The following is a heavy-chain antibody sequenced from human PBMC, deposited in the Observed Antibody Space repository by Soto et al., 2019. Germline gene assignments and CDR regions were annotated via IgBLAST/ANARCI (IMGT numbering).Heavy chain of an antibody. CDR1: GFTFDDYT. J-gene: IGHJ6*02. Sequence: GGSLRLSCAASGFTFDDYTMHWVRQAPGKGLEWVSLISWDGGSTYYADSVKGRFTISRDNSKNSLYLQMNGLRTEDTALYYCAKVYLDYYYYGMDVWGQGTTVTVSS. CDR2: ISWDGGST. CDR3: AKVYLDYYYYGMDV. V-gene: IGHV3-43*01.